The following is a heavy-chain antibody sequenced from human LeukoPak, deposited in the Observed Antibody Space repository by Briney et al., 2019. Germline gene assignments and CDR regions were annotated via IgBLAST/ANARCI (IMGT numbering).Heavy chain of an antibody. CDR3: ARDGGNYDILTGYYLFDY. V-gene: IGHV3-33*01. Sequence: PGRSLRLSCAASGFTFSSYGMHWVRLAPGKGLEWVAVIWYDGSNKYYADSVKGRFTISRDNSKNTLYLQMNSLRAEDTAVYYCARDGGNYDILTGYYLFDYWGQGTLVTVSS. CDR1: GFTFSSYG. CDR2: IWYDGSNK. D-gene: IGHD3-9*01. J-gene: IGHJ4*02.